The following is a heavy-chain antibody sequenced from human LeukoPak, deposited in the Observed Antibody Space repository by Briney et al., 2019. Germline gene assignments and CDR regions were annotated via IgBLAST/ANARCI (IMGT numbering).Heavy chain of an antibody. CDR2: ISGSGGST. J-gene: IGHJ4*02. CDR1: GFTFSSYA. Sequence: PGGSLRLSCAASGFTFSSYAMSWVRQAPGKGLEWVSAISGSGGSTYYADSVKGRFTISRDNSKNTLYLQMNSLRAEDTAVYYCAKDYYDSSGYPTPFAYWGQGTLVTVSS. V-gene: IGHV3-23*01. CDR3: AKDYYDSSGYPTPFAY. D-gene: IGHD3-22*01.